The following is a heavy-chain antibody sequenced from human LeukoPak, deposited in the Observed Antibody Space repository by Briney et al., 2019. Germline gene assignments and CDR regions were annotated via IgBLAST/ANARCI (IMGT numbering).Heavy chain of an antibody. V-gene: IGHV1-2*06. Sequence: ASVKVSCKASGYTFTAYHVHWVRQAPGQGLEWMGRINPNSGGSNFAQKFQGRVTMTRDTSISTVYMELSSLRSDDTAVYYCARDSDFGCSGSSCYSWVYWGQGTLVTVSS. CDR2: INPNSGGS. D-gene: IGHD2-15*01. J-gene: IGHJ4*02. CDR3: ARDSDFGCSGSSCYSWVY. CDR1: GYTFTAYH.